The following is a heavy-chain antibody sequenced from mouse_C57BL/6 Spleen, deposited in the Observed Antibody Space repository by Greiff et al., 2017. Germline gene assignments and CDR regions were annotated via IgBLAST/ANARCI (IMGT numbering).Heavy chain of an antibody. CDR1: GYTFTSYW. CDR3: ARGGNYYGSYAMDY. CDR2: IYPSDSET. D-gene: IGHD1-1*01. J-gene: IGHJ4*01. V-gene: IGHV1-61*01. Sequence: QVQLKQPGAELVRPGSSVKLSCKASGYTFTSYWMDWVKQRPGQGLEWIGNIYPSDSETHYNQKFKDKATLTVDKSSSTAYMQLSSLTSEDSAVYYCARGGNYYGSYAMDYWGQGTSVTVSS.